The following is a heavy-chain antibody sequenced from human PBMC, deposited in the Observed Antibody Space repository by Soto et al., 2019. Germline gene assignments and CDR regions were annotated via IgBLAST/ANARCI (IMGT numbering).Heavy chain of an antibody. CDR3: ARVGVPQTTVTTFFDY. D-gene: IGHD4-17*01. V-gene: IGHV1-69*01. CDR1: GGTFSSYA. J-gene: IGHJ4*02. CDR2: IIPIFGTA. Sequence: QVQLVQSGAEVKKPGSSVKVSCKASGGTFSSYAISWVRQAPGQGLEWMGGIIPIFGTANYAQKFQGRVTMTADESTSTAYMELSSLRSEDTAVYYCARVGVPQTTVTTFFDYWGQGTLVTVSS.